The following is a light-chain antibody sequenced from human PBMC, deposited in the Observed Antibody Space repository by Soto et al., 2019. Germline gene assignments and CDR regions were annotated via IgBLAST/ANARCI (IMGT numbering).Light chain of an antibody. Sequence: QSVLTQPPSASGTPGQRVTISCSGSSSNIGSNTVNWYQQLPGTAPKLLIYSNNQRPSGVPDRFSGSKSGTSASLAISGLQPEDEAAYYCAAWDDSLNGPVFGTGTKLTVL. CDR1: SSNIGSNT. CDR3: AAWDDSLNGPV. J-gene: IGLJ1*01. CDR2: SNN. V-gene: IGLV1-44*01.